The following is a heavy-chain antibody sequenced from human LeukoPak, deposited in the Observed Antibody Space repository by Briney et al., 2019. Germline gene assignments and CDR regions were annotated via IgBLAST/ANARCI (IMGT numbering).Heavy chain of an antibody. CDR2: IKQDGSDK. CDR3: ARDIDGDYYVSGGNFDY. D-gene: IGHD3-10*01. J-gene: IGHJ4*02. CDR1: GFTFSNYW. V-gene: IGHV3-7*01. Sequence: GGSLRLSCAASGFTFSNYWMTWVRQAPGKGLEWVANIKQDGSDKYYVGSVKGRFIISRDNAKKSLYLQMNSLRAEDTAVYYCARDIDGDYYVSGGNFDYWGQGTLVTVSS.